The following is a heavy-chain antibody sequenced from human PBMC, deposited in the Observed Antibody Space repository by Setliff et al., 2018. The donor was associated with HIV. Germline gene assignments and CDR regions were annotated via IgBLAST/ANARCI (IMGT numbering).Heavy chain of an antibody. J-gene: IGHJ4*02. CDR1: DFNFGDFT. CDR3: AKTREINNFWSGIDY. Sequence: GGSLRLSCAGSDFNFGDFTVSWVRQAPGKGLEWVASIGITTYGGTTDYAASVKGRFTISRDDYKSIAYLQMNSLKTEDTAVYYCAKTREINNFWSGIDYWGQGTLVTVSS. CDR2: IGITTYGGTT. D-gene: IGHD3-3*01. V-gene: IGHV3-49*04.